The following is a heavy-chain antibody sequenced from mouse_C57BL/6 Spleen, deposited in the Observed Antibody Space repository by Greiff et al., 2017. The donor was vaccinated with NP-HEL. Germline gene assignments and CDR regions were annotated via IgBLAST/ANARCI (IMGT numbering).Heavy chain of an antibody. D-gene: IGHD2-1*01. CDR2: IYPSDSET. CDR1: GYTFTSYW. CDR3: AREKSYGNYDY. Sequence: VQLQQPGAELVRPGSSVKLSCKASGYTFTSYWMDWVKQRPGQGLEWIGNIYPSDSETHYNQKFKDKATLTVDKSSSTAYMQLSSLTSEDSAVYYCAREKSYGNYDYWGQGTTLTVSS. J-gene: IGHJ2*01. V-gene: IGHV1-61*01.